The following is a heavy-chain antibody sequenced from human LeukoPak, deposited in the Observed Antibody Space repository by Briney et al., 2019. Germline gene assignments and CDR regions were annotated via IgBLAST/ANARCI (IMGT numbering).Heavy chain of an antibody. D-gene: IGHD3-10*01. CDR3: ARASLGGSGDYYPFFDY. Sequence: PSETLSLTCTVSGDSISSGNYWGWIRQPPGKGLEWIGSIFHTGSTYFNLSLKSRVTISVDTSKNQFSLRLSSVTAAETAVYYCARASLGGSGDYYPFFDYWGQGTVGTVSS. CDR2: IFHTGST. V-gene: IGHV4-38-2*02. CDR1: GDSISSGNY. J-gene: IGHJ4*02.